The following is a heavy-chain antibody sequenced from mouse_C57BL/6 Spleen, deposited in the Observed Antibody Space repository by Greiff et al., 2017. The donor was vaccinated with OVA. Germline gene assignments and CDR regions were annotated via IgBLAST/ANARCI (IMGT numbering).Heavy chain of an antibody. CDR1: GYTFTSYW. CDR3: ARNCYCKSFDY. CDR2: IHPNSGST. D-gene: IGHD4-1*01. J-gene: IGHJ2*01. Sequence: QVQLQQPGAELVKPGASVKLSCKASGYTFTSYWMHWVKQRPGQGLEWIGMIHPNSGSTNYNEKFKSKATLTVDKSSSTAYMQLSSLTSEDSAVXFCARNCYCKSFDYRGQGTTLTVSS. V-gene: IGHV1-64*01.